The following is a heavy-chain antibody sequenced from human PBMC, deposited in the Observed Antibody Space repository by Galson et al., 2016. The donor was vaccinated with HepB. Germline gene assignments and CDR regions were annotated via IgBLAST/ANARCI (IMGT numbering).Heavy chain of an antibody. D-gene: IGHD3-22*01. J-gene: IGHJ4*02. V-gene: IGHV3-23*01. CDR1: GFTFSNYA. CDR2: ISGSDFTT. CDR3: AKDAAQSFYDSTGYYGYFEP. Sequence: SLRLSCAASGFTFSNYAMSWVRQAPGKGLEWVSGISGSDFTTHYADSVKGRFTISRENSKNMVFLQMSSLRPEDTAVYYCAKDAAQSFYDSTGYYGYFEPWGQGILVTVSS.